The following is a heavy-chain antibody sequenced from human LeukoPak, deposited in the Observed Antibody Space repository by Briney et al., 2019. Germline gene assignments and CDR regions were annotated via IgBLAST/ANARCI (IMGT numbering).Heavy chain of an antibody. J-gene: IGHJ4*02. CDR2: IYYSGST. Sequence: PSETLSLTCTVSGGSISSSSYYWGWIRQPPGKGLEWIGSIYYSGSTYYNPSLKSRVTISVDTSKNQFSLKLSSVTAADTAVYYCARAGRQPLRLGELSSLADWGQGTLVTVSS. CDR3: ARAGRQPLRLGELSSLAD. CDR1: GGSISSSSYY. D-gene: IGHD3-16*02. V-gene: IGHV4-39*07.